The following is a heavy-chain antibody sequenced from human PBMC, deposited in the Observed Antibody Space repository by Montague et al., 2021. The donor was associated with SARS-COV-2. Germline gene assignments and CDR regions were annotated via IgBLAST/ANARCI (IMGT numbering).Heavy chain of an antibody. D-gene: IGHD2-2*01. J-gene: IGHJ6*02. V-gene: IGHV3-23*03. Sequence: SLRLSCAASGFTFSTYAMSWVRQAPGKGLEWVSVIYSGGTRTYYSDSVKGRFTISRDNSQNTLYLQMNSLRAEDTAVYYCAKMSYIVVLPDAMEWYGMDVWGRGTTVTVSS. CDR2: IYSGGTRT. CDR3: AKMSYIVVLPDAMEWYGMDV. CDR1: GFTFSTYA.